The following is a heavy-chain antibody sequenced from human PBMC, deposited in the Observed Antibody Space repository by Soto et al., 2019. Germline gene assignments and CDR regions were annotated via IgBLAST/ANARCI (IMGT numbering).Heavy chain of an antibody. CDR3: AKDLMAAKGAYYYGMDV. CDR2: ISYDGSNK. D-gene: IGHD2-8*01. J-gene: IGHJ6*02. CDR1: GFTFSSYG. V-gene: IGHV3-30*18. Sequence: QVQLVESGGGVVQPGRSLRLSCAASGFTFSSYGMHWVRQDPGKGLEWVAVISYDGSNKYYADSVTGRFTISRDNSKNTLYLQMNRLRAEDTAVYYCAKDLMAAKGAYYYGMDVWGQGTTVTVAS.